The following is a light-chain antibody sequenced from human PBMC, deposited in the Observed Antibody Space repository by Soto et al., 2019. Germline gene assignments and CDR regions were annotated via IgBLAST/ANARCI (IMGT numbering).Light chain of an antibody. Sequence: QSVLTHPPSISRAPGQMVTISCTGSSSNIGAGSDVHWYHQLPGTAPKLLIYGNTNRPSGVPDRFSGSKSGTSASLAIAGLQTEDERDYYCQTYDSSLSGLYVFGTGTKVTVL. CDR1: SSNIGAGSD. CDR3: QTYDSSLSGLYV. V-gene: IGLV1-40*01. CDR2: GNT. J-gene: IGLJ1*01.